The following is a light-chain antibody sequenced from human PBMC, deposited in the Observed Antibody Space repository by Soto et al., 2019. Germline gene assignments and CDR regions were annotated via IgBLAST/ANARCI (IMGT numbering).Light chain of an antibody. CDR3: QQRSNWSPIT. CDR1: QSVSSY. CDR2: DAS. J-gene: IGKJ5*01. V-gene: IGKV3-11*01. Sequence: EIVLTQSPATLSLSPGERATLSCRASQSVSSYLAWYPQKPGQAPRLLIYDASNRATGIPARFSGSGSGTDFTLTISSLEPEDFAVYYCQQRSNWSPITFGQGTRLEIK.